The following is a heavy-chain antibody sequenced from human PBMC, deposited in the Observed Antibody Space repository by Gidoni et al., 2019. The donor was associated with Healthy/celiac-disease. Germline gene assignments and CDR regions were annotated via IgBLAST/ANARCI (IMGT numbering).Heavy chain of an antibody. V-gene: IGHV4-39*01. D-gene: IGHD5-18*01. CDR2: IYYSGST. CDR3: ASVASGYSYGYMDY. CDR1: VGSISSSSYY. J-gene: IGHJ4*02. Sequence: QLQLQASGPALVRPSETLSLPGTLSVGSISSSSYYWGWIRQPPGKGLEWIGSIYYSGSTYYNPSLKSRVTISGDTSKNQFSLKLSSVTAADTAVYYCASVASGYSYGYMDYWGQGTLVTVSS.